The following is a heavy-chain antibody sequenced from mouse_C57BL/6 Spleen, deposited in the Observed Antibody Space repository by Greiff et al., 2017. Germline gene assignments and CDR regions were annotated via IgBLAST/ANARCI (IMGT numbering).Heavy chain of an antibody. CDR2: IDPEDGET. CDR3: LYYSSSDAMDY. Sequence: EVQLQESGAELVKPGASVKLSCTASGFNIKDYYMHWVKQRTEQGLEWIGRIDPEDGETKYAPKFQGKATLTADTSSNTAYLQLRSLTSEDTAVYCCLYYSSSDAMDYWGQGTSVTVPS. J-gene: IGHJ4*01. V-gene: IGHV14-2*01. CDR1: GFNIKDYY. D-gene: IGHD1-1*01.